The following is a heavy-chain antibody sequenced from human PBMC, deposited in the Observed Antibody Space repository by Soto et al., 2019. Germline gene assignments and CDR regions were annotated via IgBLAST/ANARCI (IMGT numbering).Heavy chain of an antibody. V-gene: IGHV4-31*03. CDR2: IYYNGNT. CDR1: GGSLSSRDFY. J-gene: IGHJ6*02. Sequence: QVQLQESGPGLVKPSQTLSLSCSVSGGSLSSRDFYWSWLRHHPEKGLEWIGSIYYNGNTYYNPSLKSRVTISLDTSMNEFSLRLTSVTAADTAVYYCAGDKDGAALKGSGMDVWGQGTTVTVSS. CDR3: AGDKDGAALKGSGMDV. D-gene: IGHD3-10*01.